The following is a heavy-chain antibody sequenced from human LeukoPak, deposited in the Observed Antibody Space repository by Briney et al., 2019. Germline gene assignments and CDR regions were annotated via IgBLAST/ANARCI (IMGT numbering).Heavy chain of an antibody. Sequence: GGSLRLSCAASGFTFSSYAMHWVRQAPGKGLEWVAVISFDASNKYYADSVKGRFTISRDNSKNTLYLQMNSLRAEDAAVYYCATEGSFDYWGQGTLVTVSS. V-gene: IGHV3-30*04. CDR3: ATEGSFDY. CDR1: GFTFSSYA. CDR2: ISFDASNK. J-gene: IGHJ4*02.